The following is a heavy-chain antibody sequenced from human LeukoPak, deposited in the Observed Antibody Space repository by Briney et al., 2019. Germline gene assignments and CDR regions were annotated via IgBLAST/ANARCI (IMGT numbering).Heavy chain of an antibody. CDR1: GFTFSSYD. Sequence: GKSLRLSCAASGFTFSSYDMHWVRQAPGKGLECVAVISYDGSNKYYADSVKGRVTISRDNSKNTLYLQMNSLRAEDTAMYYCVKDRHYSSSIMGIWGQGTLVTVSS. CDR3: VKDRHYSSSIMGI. V-gene: IGHV3-30*18. D-gene: IGHD6-19*01. CDR2: ISYDGSNK. J-gene: IGHJ4*02.